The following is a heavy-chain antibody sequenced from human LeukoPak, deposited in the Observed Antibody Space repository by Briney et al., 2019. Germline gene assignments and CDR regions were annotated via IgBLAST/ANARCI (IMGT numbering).Heavy chain of an antibody. J-gene: IGHJ3*02. CDR1: GGSISGYY. V-gene: IGHV4-59*01. CDR3: ARGEGVLRLHAFDI. Sequence: PSETLSLTCTVSGGSISGYYWSWIRQPPGKGLEWIGYIYDSGSTNYNPSLKSRVTISVDTSKNQFSLKLSSVTAADTAVYYCARGEGVLRLHAFDIWGQGTMVTVSS. D-gene: IGHD4-17*01. CDR2: IYDSGST.